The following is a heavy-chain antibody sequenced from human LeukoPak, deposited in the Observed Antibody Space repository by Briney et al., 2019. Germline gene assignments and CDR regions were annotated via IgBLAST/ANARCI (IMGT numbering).Heavy chain of an antibody. V-gene: IGHV4-59*01. Sequence: SGTLSLTCTVSRGSTISYYWNWIRQAPRGGGEWVGFISHSGYTSYSPSLKSRAAIPVDTSKSQFSLRLSSMTAADSAMSYCARGGNEDGGMFFNYWAQGILVTVSS. J-gene: IGHJ4*02. CDR1: RGSTISYY. CDR2: ISHSGYT. CDR3: ARGGNEDGGMFFNY. D-gene: IGHD3-16*01.